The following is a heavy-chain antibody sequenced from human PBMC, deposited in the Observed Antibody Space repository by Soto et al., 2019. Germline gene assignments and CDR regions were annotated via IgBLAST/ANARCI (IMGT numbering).Heavy chain of an antibody. V-gene: IGHV1-3*04. D-gene: IGHD1-26*01. CDR2: INSDNGNT. Sequence: ASVEVCWKSSGYPFMSKAVHCVRQAPGQRFEWMGWINSDNGNTKLSQKFQGRVTITRDTSASIVYMELISLRSEDTAVYYCARDKMGAAVGWLDAWGQGRVVTVS. J-gene: IGHJ5*02. CDR1: GYPFMSKA. CDR3: ARDKMGAAVGWLDA.